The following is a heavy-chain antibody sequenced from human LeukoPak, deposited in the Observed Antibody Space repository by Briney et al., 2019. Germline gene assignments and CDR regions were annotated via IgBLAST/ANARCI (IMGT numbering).Heavy chain of an antibody. CDR1: GGSFSGYY. J-gene: IGHJ4*02. CDR3: ARLGIAARRQDY. CDR2: INHSGST. D-gene: IGHD6-6*01. Sequence: WETLSLTCAVYGGSFSGYYWSWIRQPPGKGLEWIGEINHSGSTNYNPSLKSRVTISVDTSKNQFSLKLSSVTAADTAVYYCARLGIAARRQDYWGQGTLVTVSS. V-gene: IGHV4-34*01.